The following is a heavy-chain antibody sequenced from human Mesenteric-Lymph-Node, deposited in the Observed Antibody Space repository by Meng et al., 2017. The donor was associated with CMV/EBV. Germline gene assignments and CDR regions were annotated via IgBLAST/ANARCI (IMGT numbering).Heavy chain of an antibody. Sequence: SVKVSCKASGGTFSSYAISWVRQTPGQGLEWMGGIIPIFGTANYAQKFQGRVTITTDESTSTAYMELSSLRSEDTAVYYCARGFEILYSSSQSDAFDIWGQGTMVTVSS. J-gene: IGHJ3*02. CDR2: IIPIFGTA. V-gene: IGHV1-69*05. CDR1: GGTFSSYA. D-gene: IGHD6-13*01. CDR3: ARGFEILYSSSQSDAFDI.